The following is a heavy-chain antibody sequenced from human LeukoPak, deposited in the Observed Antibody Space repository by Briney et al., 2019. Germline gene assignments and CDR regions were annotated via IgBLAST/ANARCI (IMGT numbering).Heavy chain of an antibody. CDR3: AKAWLEQGGMFDY. Sequence: GGSLRLSCAASGFTLSPYGMNWVRQAPGKGLEWVSAISSSSTYIYYADSVKGRFTISRDNSKNTLYLQMNSLRAEDTAVYYCAKAWLEQGGMFDYWGQGTPVTVSS. J-gene: IGHJ4*02. CDR1: GFTLSPYG. V-gene: IGHV3-21*04. CDR2: ISSSSTYI. D-gene: IGHD1/OR15-1a*01.